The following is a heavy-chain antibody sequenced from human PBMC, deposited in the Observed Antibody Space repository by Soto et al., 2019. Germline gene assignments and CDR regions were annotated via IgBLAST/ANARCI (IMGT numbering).Heavy chain of an antibody. Sequence: ASVKVSCKASGYTFTGYYMHWVRQAPGQGLEWMGWINPNSGGTNYAQKFQGWVTMTRDTSISTAYMELSRLRSDDTAVYYCARDFHIPVAGYGMDVWGQGTTVTVSS. D-gene: IGHD6-19*01. CDR1: GYTFTGYY. V-gene: IGHV1-2*04. CDR3: ARDFHIPVAGYGMDV. J-gene: IGHJ6*02. CDR2: INPNSGGT.